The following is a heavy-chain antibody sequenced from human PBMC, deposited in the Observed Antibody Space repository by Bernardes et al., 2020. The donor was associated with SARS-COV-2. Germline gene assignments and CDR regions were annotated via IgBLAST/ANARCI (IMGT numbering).Heavy chain of an antibody. D-gene: IGHD3-3*01. CDR1: GYTFTRYY. J-gene: IGHJ4*02. CDR2: INPNSGGT. Sequence: SVKVSRQASGYTFTRYYMHWVRQAPGQGLEWMGWINPNSGGTNYAQKFQGRVTMTRDTSISTAYMELSRLRSDDTAVYYCARDRAGGITIFGVVVDTTPAYWGQGTLVTVSS. CDR3: ARDRAGGITIFGVVVDTTPAY. V-gene: IGHV1-2*02.